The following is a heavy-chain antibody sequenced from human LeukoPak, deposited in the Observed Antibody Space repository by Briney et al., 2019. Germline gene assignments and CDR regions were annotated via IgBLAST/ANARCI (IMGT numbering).Heavy chain of an antibody. J-gene: IGHJ6*03. CDR3: ARLYSGYGNYYYYMDV. Sequence: ASVKVSCKASGYTFTAYYMHWVRQAPGQGLEWMGWIDPNSGDTDYAQKFQGRVTMTRDTSISTAYMDLSRLRSDDTAVYYCARLYSGYGNYYYYMDVWGKGTTVTVSS. D-gene: IGHD5-12*01. V-gene: IGHV1-2*02. CDR1: GYTFTAYY. CDR2: IDPNSGDT.